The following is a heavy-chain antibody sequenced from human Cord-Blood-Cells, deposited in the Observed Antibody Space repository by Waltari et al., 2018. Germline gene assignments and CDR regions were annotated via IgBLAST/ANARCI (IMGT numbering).Heavy chain of an antibody. CDR3: ARGCLHCSGGSCYPYFDY. Sequence: QVQLVQSGAEVKKPGASVKVSCKASGYTFTGYYMHWVRQAPGQGLEWMGWSNPNSGGTNYAQKLQGWVTMTRDTSISTAYMELSRLRSDDTAVYYCARGCLHCSGGSCYPYFDYWGQGTLVTVSS. CDR1: GYTFTGYY. V-gene: IGHV1-2*04. CDR2: SNPNSGGT. J-gene: IGHJ4*02. D-gene: IGHD2-15*01.